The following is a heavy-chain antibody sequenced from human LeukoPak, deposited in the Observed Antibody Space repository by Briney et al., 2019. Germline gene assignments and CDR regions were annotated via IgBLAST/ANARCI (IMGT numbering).Heavy chain of an antibody. CDR1: GYTLKELS. J-gene: IGHJ3*02. CDR2: FDPEDGET. D-gene: IGHD3-3*01. CDR3: ATDGSRGLRFLEWPSGRAFDI. V-gene: IGHV1-24*01. Sequence: ASVKVSCKVSGYTLKELSMHWVRQAPGKGLEWRGGFDPEDGETIYAQKFQGRVTMTEDTSTDTAYMELSSLRSEDTAVYYCATDGSRGLRFLEWPSGRAFDIWGQETMVTVSS.